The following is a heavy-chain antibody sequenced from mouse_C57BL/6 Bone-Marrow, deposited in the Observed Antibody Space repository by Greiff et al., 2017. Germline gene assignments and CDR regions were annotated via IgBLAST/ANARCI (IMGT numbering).Heavy chain of an antibody. CDR1: GYTFTSYW. J-gene: IGHJ3*01. CDR2: IHPNSGST. V-gene: IGHV1-64*01. CDR3: ARNSGVYYSNRGFAY. Sequence: QVQLQQPGAELVKPGASVKLSCKASGYTFTSYWMHWVKQRPGQGLEWIGMIHPNSGSTNYNEQFKSKATLTVDKSSSTAYMQLSSLTSEDSAVYYSARNSGVYYSNRGFAYWGKGTLGTVSA. D-gene: IGHD2-5*01.